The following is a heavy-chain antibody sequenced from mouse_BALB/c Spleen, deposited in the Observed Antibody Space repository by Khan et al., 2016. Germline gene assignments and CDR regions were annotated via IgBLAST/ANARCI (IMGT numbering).Heavy chain of an antibody. CDR3: ARGAS. J-gene: IGHJ3*01. CDR1: GYTFSRYW. V-gene: IGHV1-9*01. CDR2: ILPGTDST. Sequence: VQLQESGAELMKPGASVKISCKASGYTFSRYWIEWIKERPGHGLEWIGEILPGTDSTNYNDKFKGKAAFTSESSPRTAYIQLNSLKSEDSAVYYCARGASWGQGTLVTVSA.